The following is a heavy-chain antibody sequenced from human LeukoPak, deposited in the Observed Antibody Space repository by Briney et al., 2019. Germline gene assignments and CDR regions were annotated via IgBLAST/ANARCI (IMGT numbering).Heavy chain of an antibody. V-gene: IGHV1-18*01. CDR1: GYTFTSYG. D-gene: IGHD3-22*01. CDR2: ISAYNGST. CDR3: ARDLNSSGYYLRRDY. J-gene: IGHJ4*02. Sequence: GASVKVSCKASGYTFTSYGISWVRQAPGQGLEWMGWISAYNGSTNYAQKLQGRVTMTTDTSTSTAYTELRSLRSDDTAVYYCARDLNSSGYYLRRDYWGQGTLVTVSS.